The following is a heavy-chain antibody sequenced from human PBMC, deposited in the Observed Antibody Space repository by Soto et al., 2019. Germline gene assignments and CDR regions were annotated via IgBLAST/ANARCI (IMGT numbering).Heavy chain of an antibody. V-gene: IGHV3-15*01. D-gene: IGHD1-1*01. CDR2: IKSKADGGAR. Sequence: EVQLVESGGDLVKPGGSLRLSCVTSGFMFSSAWMSWVRQAPGKGLEWVGRIKSKADGGARDYAAPVKGRFSISRDDSKNTLYPQMNSLRAEDTAVYYCVEGWNDFWGQGTLVTVSS. CDR3: VEGWNDF. CDR1: GFMFSSAW. J-gene: IGHJ4*02.